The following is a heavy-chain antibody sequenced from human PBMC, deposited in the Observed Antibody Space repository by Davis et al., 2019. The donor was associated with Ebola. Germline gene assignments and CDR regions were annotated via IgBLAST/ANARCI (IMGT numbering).Heavy chain of an antibody. V-gene: IGHV3-30*19. CDR3: ARDEVYTNYGSRFDF. J-gene: IGHJ4*02. CDR2: ISYDGSRR. D-gene: IGHD4-11*01. Sequence: GESLKISCAASGFTFSSFGMHWVRQAPCKGLEWVAVISYDGSRRYYADSVKGRFTISRDNSKNTMYLQMNSLRAEDTAVYSCARDEVYTNYGSRFDFWGQGTLVAVSS. CDR1: GFTFSSFG.